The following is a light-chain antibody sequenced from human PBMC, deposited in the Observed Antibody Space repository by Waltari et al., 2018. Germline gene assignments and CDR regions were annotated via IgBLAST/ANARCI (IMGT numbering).Light chain of an antibody. CDR2: DVS. J-gene: IGLJ2*01. CDR1: SSDVGGYNY. V-gene: IGLV2-14*01. Sequence: QSALTQPASVSGSPGQSITISCTGTSSDVGGYNYVSWYQQHPGKAPKLLIYDVSNRPSGVSTRFAGSKSGTTAYLTISGLQAEDEADYYCSSYTSSSTLVVFGGGTKLTVL. CDR3: SSYTSSSTLVV.